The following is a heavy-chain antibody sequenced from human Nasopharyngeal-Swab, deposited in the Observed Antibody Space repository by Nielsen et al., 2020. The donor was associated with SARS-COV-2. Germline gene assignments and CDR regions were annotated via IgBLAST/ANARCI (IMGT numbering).Heavy chain of an antibody. D-gene: IGHD2/OR15-2a*01. Sequence: GESLKISCAASGFSFSNYAMSWVRQAPGKGLEWVSSVSGPGGGTYYADSVKGRFTISRDNSKNTLSLQMNGLGAEDTAVYYCAKDLRGPYFFWGQGTLVTVSS. CDR2: VSGPGGGT. V-gene: IGHV3-23*01. J-gene: IGHJ4*02. CDR3: AKDLRGPYFF. CDR1: GFSFSNYA.